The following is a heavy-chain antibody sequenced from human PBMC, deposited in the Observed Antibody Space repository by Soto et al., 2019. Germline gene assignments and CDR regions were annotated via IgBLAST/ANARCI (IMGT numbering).Heavy chain of an antibody. CDR3: AHLPWKEMWPRAPVVN. D-gene: IGHD1-1*01. CDR1: GFSLSTSGVG. Sequence: SGPTLVNPTQTLTLTCTFSGFSLSTSGVGVGWIRQPPGKALEWLGIIFWDDDKRYRPSLKRRVSITKDTSKNQLVLTMTNMDHVDTATYYCAHLPWKEMWPRAPVVNWGQGTPVTVSS. CDR2: IFWDDDK. J-gene: IGHJ4*02. V-gene: IGHV2-5*02.